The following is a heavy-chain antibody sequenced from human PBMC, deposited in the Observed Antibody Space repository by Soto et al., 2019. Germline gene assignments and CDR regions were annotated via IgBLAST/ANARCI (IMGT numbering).Heavy chain of an antibody. V-gene: IGHV3-48*03. D-gene: IGHD6-19*01. CDR3: ARGGGSGWYTSLS. Sequence: PGGSLRLSCAASGFTFSSYEMNWVRQAPGKGLEWVSYISSSGSTIYYADSVKGRFTISRDNAKNSLYLQMNSLWAEDTAVYYCARGGGSGWYTSLSWGQGDLVTVSS. CDR2: ISSSGSTI. J-gene: IGHJ1*01. CDR1: GFTFSSYE.